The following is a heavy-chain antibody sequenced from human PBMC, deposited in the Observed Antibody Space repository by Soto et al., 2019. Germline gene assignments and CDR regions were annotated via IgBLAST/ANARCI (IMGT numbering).Heavy chain of an antibody. CDR1: GYSFTSYW. D-gene: IGHD6-13*01. Sequence: GESLKISCKGSGYSFTSYWISWVRQMPGKGLEWMGRIDPSDSYTNYSPSFQGHVTISADTSISTAYLQWSSLKASDTAMYYCAKSHEIAAAGTREDYWGQGTLVTVSS. V-gene: IGHV5-10-1*01. J-gene: IGHJ4*02. CDR2: IDPSDSYT. CDR3: AKSHEIAAAGTREDY.